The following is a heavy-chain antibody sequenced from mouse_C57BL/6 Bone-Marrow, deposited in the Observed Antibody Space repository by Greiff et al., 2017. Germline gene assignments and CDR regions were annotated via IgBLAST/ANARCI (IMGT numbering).Heavy chain of an antibody. CDR3: ARSFYSNVGAWFAY. J-gene: IGHJ3*01. CDR1: GYTFTSYW. D-gene: IGHD2-5*01. Sequence: QVQLQQPGAELVKPGASVKMSCKASGYTFTSYWITWVKQRPGQGLEWIGEIYPASGSTNYNEKFKGKATLTVDTSSSTAYMQLSSLTSEDSAVYYCARSFYSNVGAWFAYGGRGTLVTVSA. V-gene: IGHV1-55*01. CDR2: IYPASGST.